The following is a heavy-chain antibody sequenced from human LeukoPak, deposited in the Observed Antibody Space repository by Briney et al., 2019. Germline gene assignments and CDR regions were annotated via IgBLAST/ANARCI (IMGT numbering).Heavy chain of an antibody. V-gene: IGHV3-30-3*01. J-gene: IGHJ4*02. CDR2: ISYDANIGSNK. CDR1: GFTFSRYA. Sequence: PGGSLRLSCATSGFTFSRYAMHRVRQAPGKGLEWVALISYDANIGSNKYYADSVKGRFTISRDNSKNTLYLQMKSLRAEDTAVYYCARDGGYDFWSGYYQDYWGQGTLVTVSS. CDR3: ARDGGYDFWSGYYQDY. D-gene: IGHD3-3*01.